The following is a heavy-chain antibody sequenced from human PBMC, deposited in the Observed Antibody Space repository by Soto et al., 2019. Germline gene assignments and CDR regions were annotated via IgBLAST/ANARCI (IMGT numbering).Heavy chain of an antibody. CDR1: GYSFTSYW. CDR2: IYPGDSDT. CDR3: ARQGCSGGSCYLRNYMDV. V-gene: IGHV5-51*01. Sequence: GESLKISCKGSGYSFTSYWIGWVRQMPGKGLEWMGIIYPGDSDTRYSPSFQGQVTISADKSISTAYLQWSSLKASDTAMYYFARQGCSGGSCYLRNYMDVWGKGTKVTVSS. D-gene: IGHD2-15*01. J-gene: IGHJ6*03.